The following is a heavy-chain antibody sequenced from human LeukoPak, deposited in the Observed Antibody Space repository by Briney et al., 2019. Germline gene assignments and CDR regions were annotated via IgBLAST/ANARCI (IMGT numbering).Heavy chain of an antibody. Sequence: GGSLRLSCAASGFTFSSYAMSWVRQAPGKGLEWVSGISGSGGSTYYADSVKGRCTISRDNSKNTLYLQMNSLRAEDTAVYYCAKSFYYNSGSWGIFDYWGQGTLVTVSS. CDR2: ISGSGGST. V-gene: IGHV3-23*01. J-gene: IGHJ4*02. CDR3: AKSFYYNSGSWGIFDY. D-gene: IGHD3-10*01. CDR1: GFTFSSYA.